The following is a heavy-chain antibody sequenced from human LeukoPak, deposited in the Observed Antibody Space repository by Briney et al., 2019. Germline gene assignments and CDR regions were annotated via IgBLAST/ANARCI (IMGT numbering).Heavy chain of an antibody. CDR1: GFTFSDYY. V-gene: IGHV3-11*01. J-gene: IGHJ4*02. D-gene: IGHD1-26*01. Sequence: NPGGSLRLSCAASGFTFSDYYMSWIRQAPGKGLEWVSYISSSGGTIYYADSVKGRFTISRDNAKNSLYLQMNSLRAEDTAVYYCARSFLWDPGYLDWGQGTLVTVSS. CDR3: ARSFLWDPGYLD. CDR2: ISSSGGTI.